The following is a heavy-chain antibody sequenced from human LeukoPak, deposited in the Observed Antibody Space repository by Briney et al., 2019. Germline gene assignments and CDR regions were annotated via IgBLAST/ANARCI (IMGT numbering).Heavy chain of an antibody. CDR1: GGSISSYY. CDR3: ARVMDV. V-gene: IGHV4-59*01. CDR2: IYYSGRT. Sequence: PSETLSLTCTVSGGSISSYYWSWIRQPPGKGLEWIGYIYYSGRTYYTPSLRSRVTISVDTSKNQFSLKLKSVTAADTAVYYCARVMDVWGQGTTVTVSS. J-gene: IGHJ6*02.